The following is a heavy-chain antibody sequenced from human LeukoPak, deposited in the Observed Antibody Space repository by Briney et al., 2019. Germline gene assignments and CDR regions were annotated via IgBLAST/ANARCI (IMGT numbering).Heavy chain of an antibody. CDR2: IYYGGST. CDR3: AISEGGLVPVTGHY. V-gene: IGHV4-39*01. J-gene: IGHJ4*02. CDR1: GGSISSSGYY. Sequence: PSETLSLTCTVSGGSISSSGYYWGWIRQPPGKGLEWIGSIYYGGSTYYNPSLKGRVTISIDTSSNQFSKDQFSLKLSSVTAADTAMYYCAISEGGLVPVTGHYWGQGTLVTVSS. D-gene: IGHD3-16*01.